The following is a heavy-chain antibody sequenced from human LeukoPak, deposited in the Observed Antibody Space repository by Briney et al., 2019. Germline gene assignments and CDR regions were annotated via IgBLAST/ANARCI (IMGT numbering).Heavy chain of an antibody. Sequence: GASVKVSCKGSGYKFNDQGMNWVRQAPGQGLEWMGWINPNNGDRTYTQKFQGRVTMTRDTSISTAYLELSSLTSDDTAVYYCARGQYRYAVDFWGQGTLVTVSS. V-gene: IGHV1-2*02. J-gene: IGHJ4*02. CDR3: ARGQYRYAVDF. CDR2: INPNNGDR. CDR1: GYKFNDQG. D-gene: IGHD5-18*01.